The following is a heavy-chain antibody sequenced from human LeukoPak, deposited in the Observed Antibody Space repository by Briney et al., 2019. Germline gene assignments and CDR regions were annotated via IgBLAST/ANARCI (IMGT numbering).Heavy chain of an antibody. V-gene: IGHV4-39*07. Sequence: SETLSLTCTVHGGSITYSNSYGGWIRQPPGKGLEWIGNVDFIGATYYKKSLKSRATISADTSKNPFSLTLSSVTAADTAVYYCARESSSGGYYYYYYMDVWGKGTTVTASS. J-gene: IGHJ6*03. D-gene: IGHD2-15*01. CDR3: ARESSSGGYYYYYYMDV. CDR2: VDFIGAT. CDR1: GGSITYSNSY.